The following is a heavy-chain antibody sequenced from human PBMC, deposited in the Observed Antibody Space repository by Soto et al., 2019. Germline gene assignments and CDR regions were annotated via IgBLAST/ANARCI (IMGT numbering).Heavy chain of an antibody. J-gene: IGHJ6*03. V-gene: IGHV3-64*01. D-gene: IGHD5-12*01. CDR3: ARDARYSGYDWGGLGYYYMDV. CDR1: GFTFSSYA. Sequence: GGSLRLSCAASGFTFSSYAMHWVRQAPGKGLEYVSAISSNGGSTYYANSVKGRFTISRDNSKNTLYLQMGSLRAEDMAVYYCARDARYSGYDWGGLGYYYMDVWGKGTTVTVSS. CDR2: ISSNGGST.